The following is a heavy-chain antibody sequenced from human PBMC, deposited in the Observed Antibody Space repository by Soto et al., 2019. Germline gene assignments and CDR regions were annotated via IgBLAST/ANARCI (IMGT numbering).Heavy chain of an antibody. J-gene: IGHJ5*02. D-gene: IGHD3-3*01. Sequence: QVQLVQSGPEVKKPGGSVKVSCKASGYTFPTYGFSWVRQAPGQGLEWVGWIGADNSDTTYAQKFQGRVTMTIDTSTTTSYMELRSLTTDDTAVYFCARDWRGAEGFDPWGQGPLVTVSS. CDR3: ARDWRGAEGFDP. V-gene: IGHV1-18*04. CDR2: IGADNSDT. CDR1: GYTFPTYG.